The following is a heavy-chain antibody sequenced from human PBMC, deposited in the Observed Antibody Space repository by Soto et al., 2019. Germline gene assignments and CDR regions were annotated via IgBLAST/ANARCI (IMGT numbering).Heavy chain of an antibody. CDR3: AKVDCSGGSCYSFYDAFDI. J-gene: IGHJ3*02. CDR1: GFTFSSYA. D-gene: IGHD2-15*01. V-gene: IGHV3-23*01. Sequence: EVQLLESGGGLVQPGGSLRLSCAASGFTFSSYAMSWVRQAPGKGLEWVSAISGSGGSTYYADSVKGRFTISRDNSKKTLYLQMNSLRAEDTAVYYCAKVDCSGGSCYSFYDAFDIWGQGTMVTVSS. CDR2: ISGSGGST.